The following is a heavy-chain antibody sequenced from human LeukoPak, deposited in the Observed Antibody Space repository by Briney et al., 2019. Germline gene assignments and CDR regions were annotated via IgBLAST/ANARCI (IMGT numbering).Heavy chain of an antibody. Sequence: PGGSLRLSCAASGFTFGDYAMHWVRQVPGKGLEWVSLLSGDGDSTYYADSVKGRFTISRDNSKNSLYLQMNSLRTEDTAFYYCAKDLYRGFPIYLSSSSYEHWGQGTLLIVSS. CDR2: LSGDGDST. J-gene: IGHJ1*01. CDR1: GFTFGDYA. V-gene: IGHV3-43*02. D-gene: IGHD6-6*01. CDR3: AKDLYRGFPIYLSSSSYEH.